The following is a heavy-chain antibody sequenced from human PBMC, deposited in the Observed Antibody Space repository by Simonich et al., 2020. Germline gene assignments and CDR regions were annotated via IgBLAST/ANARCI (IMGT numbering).Heavy chain of an antibody. Sequence: QVQLVQSGAEVKKPGASVKVSCKASGYTVTSYGISWVRQAPGKGLEWMGWSSAYKGNTNYAQKLQGRVTMTTDTSTSTAYMELRSLRSDDTAVYYCARSTTGTTAFDIWGQGTMVTVSS. CDR2: SSAYKGNT. CDR1: GYTVTSYG. CDR3: ARSTTGTTAFDI. D-gene: IGHD1-1*01. V-gene: IGHV1-18*01. J-gene: IGHJ3*02.